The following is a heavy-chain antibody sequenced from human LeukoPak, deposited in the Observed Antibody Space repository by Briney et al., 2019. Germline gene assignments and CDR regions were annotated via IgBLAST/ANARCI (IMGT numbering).Heavy chain of an antibody. CDR1: RFTFSSYW. D-gene: IGHD5-12*01. J-gene: IGHJ4*02. CDR3: AIARGYSGYDIGTRYYFDY. CDR2: INWNGGST. Sequence: GGSLRLSCAASRFTFSSYWMHWVRQAPGKGLVWVSGINWNGGSTYYADSVKGRFTISRDNSKNTLYLQMNSLRAEDTAVYYCAIARGYSGYDIGTRYYFDYWGQGTLVTVSS. V-gene: IGHV3-23*01.